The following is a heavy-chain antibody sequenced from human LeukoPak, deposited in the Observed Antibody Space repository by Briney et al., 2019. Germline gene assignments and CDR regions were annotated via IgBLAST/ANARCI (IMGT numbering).Heavy chain of an antibody. Sequence: ASVKVSCKASGYTLTGYYMHWVRQAPGQGLEWMGWINADSGGTKYAQKFQGRVTMTRDTSISTAYMELSRLRSDDTAVYYCARGSSSSWYKYFFDYWGQGTPVTVSS. CDR1: GYTLTGYY. V-gene: IGHV1-2*02. CDR3: ARGSSSSWYKYFFDY. J-gene: IGHJ4*02. CDR2: INADSGGT. D-gene: IGHD6-13*01.